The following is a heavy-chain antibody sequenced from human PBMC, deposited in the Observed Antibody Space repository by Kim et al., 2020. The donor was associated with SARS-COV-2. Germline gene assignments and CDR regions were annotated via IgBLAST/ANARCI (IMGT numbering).Heavy chain of an antibody. CDR2: ISGSGGST. D-gene: IGHD2-15*01. Sequence: GGSLRLSCAASGFTFSSYAMSWVRQAPGKGLEWVSAISGSGGSTYYADSVKGRFTISRDNSKNTLYLQMNSLRAEDTAVYYCAKEMDIVVVVAATPSDGMDVWGQGTTVTVSS. V-gene: IGHV3-23*01. CDR3: AKEMDIVVVVAATPSDGMDV. CDR1: GFTFSSYA. J-gene: IGHJ6*02.